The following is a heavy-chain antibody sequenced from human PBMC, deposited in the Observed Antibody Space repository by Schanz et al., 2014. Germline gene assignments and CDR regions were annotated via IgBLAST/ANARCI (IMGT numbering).Heavy chain of an antibody. CDR3: ASPSGYSDYGTYFDF. J-gene: IGHJ4*02. D-gene: IGHD5-12*01. Sequence: QVQLVESGGGVVQPGGSLRLSCAASGFTFSSYAMHWVRQAPGKGLEWVAVISYDGRNKYYADSVEGRFTISRDNSRNTLYLQMNSLRTENTAVYYCASPSGYSDYGTYFDFWGQGTLVTVSS. V-gene: IGHV3-30-3*01. CDR2: ISYDGRNK. CDR1: GFTFSSYA.